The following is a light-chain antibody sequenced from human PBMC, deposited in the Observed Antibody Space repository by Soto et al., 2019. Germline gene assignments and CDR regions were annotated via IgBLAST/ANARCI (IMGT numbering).Light chain of an antibody. CDR1: QTVATN. Sequence: MMPQSPAKVSVSPGEGVTLFCRASQTVATNLAWYQLKPGQAPRLLVYASSTRATGIPATFSGSGSGTQFSLAISSLQSEDSAVYYCQQYYQWGLSFGGGTKVEI. J-gene: IGKJ4*01. V-gene: IGKV3D-15*01. CDR2: ASS. CDR3: QQYYQWGLS.